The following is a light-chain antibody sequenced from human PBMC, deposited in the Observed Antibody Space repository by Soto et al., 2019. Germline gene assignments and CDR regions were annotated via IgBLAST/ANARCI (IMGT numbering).Light chain of an antibody. CDR1: QRVGRNY. CDR3: QQYDNSPLT. V-gene: IGKV3-20*01. J-gene: IGKJ1*01. Sequence: EIVLTQSPGTLSLSPGERATLSCRASQRVGRNYLAWYQQKPSQAPRLLISGASSRATGIPDRFSGSGSGTDFTLTISRLEPEDVAVYYCQQYDNSPLTFGQGTKVEIK. CDR2: GAS.